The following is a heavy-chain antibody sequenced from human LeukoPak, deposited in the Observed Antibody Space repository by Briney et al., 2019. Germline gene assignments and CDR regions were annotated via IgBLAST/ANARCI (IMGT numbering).Heavy chain of an antibody. J-gene: IGHJ3*02. Sequence: GGSLRLSCAASGFTFSSYGMHWVRQAPGKGLEWVAFIRYDGSNKYYADSVKGRFTISRDNSKNTLYLQMNSLRAEDTAVYYCARDHPPYDSSGQDAFDIWGQGTMVTVSS. CDR2: IRYDGSNK. CDR3: ARDHPPYDSSGQDAFDI. D-gene: IGHD3-22*01. V-gene: IGHV3-30*02. CDR1: GFTFSSYG.